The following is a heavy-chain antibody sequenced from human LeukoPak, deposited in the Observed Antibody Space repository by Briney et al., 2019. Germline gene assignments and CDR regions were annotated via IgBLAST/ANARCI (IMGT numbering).Heavy chain of an antibody. CDR2: IYYSGST. J-gene: IGHJ4*02. D-gene: IGHD4-17*01. Sequence: SETLSLTCTVSGGSISSSSYYWGWIRQPPGKGLEWIGSIYYSGSTCYNPSLKSRVTISVDTSKNQFSLKLSSVTDADTAVYYCARQPYGDYPVLYDYWGQGTLVSVSS. CDR3: ARQPYGDYPVLYDY. CDR1: GGSISSSSYY. V-gene: IGHV4-39*01.